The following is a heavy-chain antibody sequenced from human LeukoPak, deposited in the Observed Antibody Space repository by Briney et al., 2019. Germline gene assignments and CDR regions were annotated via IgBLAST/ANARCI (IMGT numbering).Heavy chain of an antibody. D-gene: IGHD6-13*01. Sequence: AGGSLRLSCAASGFTFSSYWMHWVRQAPGKGLVWVSRINSDGSSTSYADSVKGRFTISRDNAKNTLYLQKNSLRAEDTAVYYCARVGSSSWYESDYWGQGTLVTVSS. V-gene: IGHV3-74*01. CDR2: INSDGSST. CDR3: ARVGSSSWYESDY. CDR1: GFTFSSYW. J-gene: IGHJ4*02.